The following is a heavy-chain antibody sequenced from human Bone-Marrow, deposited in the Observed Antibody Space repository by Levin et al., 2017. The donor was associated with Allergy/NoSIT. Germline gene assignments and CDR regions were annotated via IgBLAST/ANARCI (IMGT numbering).Heavy chain of an antibody. CDR1: GFIFSSYG. D-gene: IGHD5-18*01. Sequence: HPGGSLRLSCVASGFIFSSYGMHWVRQAPGKGLEWVALMSYDGIDRYADSVKGRFTISRDNSKNTVYLHMDSLRAEDTAMYYCANLAFGVDPAVEGDFDFWGQGTLVTVSS. V-gene: IGHV3-30*18. J-gene: IGHJ4*02. CDR2: MSYDGIDR. CDR3: ANLAFGVDPAVEGDFDF.